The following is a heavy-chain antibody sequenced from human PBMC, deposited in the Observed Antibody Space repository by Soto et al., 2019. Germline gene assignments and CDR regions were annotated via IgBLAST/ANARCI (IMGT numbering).Heavy chain of an antibody. CDR2: ISGSGGST. J-gene: IGHJ4*02. D-gene: IGHD2-2*01. Sequence: HPGGSLRLSCAASGFTFSSYAMSWVRQAPGKGLEWVSAISGSGGSTYYADSVKGRFTISRDNSKNTLYLQMNSLRAEDTAVYYCAKPLIVVVPAARRNTRDYWGQGTLVTVSS. CDR1: GFTFSSYA. V-gene: IGHV3-23*01. CDR3: AKPLIVVVPAARRNTRDY.